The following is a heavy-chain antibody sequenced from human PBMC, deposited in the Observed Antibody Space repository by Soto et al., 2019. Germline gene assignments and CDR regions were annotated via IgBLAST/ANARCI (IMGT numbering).Heavy chain of an antibody. CDR3: ARAPRNWGFDF. Sequence: QVQLVQSGAEVKKPGASVKVSCKASGYTFTSCDFNWVRQATGQGPEWLGWMNPVSGDTGYSQKFQGRVTMTSDTSLRTAYMELSSRRSEDTAVYYCARAPRNWGFDFWGQGTHVTVSS. J-gene: IGHJ4*02. CDR2: MNPVSGDT. CDR1: GYTFTSCD. D-gene: IGHD7-27*01. V-gene: IGHV1-8*01.